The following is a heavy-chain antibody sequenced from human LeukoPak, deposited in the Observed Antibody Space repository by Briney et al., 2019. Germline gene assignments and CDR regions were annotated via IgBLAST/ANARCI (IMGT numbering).Heavy chain of an antibody. Sequence: ASVKVSCKASGYTFTSYGISWVRQAPGQGLEWMGWISAYNDNTNYAQKLQGRVTMTTDTSTSTAYMELRSLRSDDTAVYYCARDRRDIVLMVYEYYFDYWGQGTLVTVSS. V-gene: IGHV1-18*01. D-gene: IGHD2-8*01. CDR3: ARDRRDIVLMVYEYYFDY. CDR2: ISAYNDNT. CDR1: GYTFTSYG. J-gene: IGHJ4*02.